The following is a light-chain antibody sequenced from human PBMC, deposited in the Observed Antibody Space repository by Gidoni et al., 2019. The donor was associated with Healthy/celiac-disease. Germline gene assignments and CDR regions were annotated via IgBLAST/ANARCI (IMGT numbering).Light chain of an antibody. CDR1: QSISSW. V-gene: IGKV1-5*03. Sequence: DIQMTQSPSTLSASVGDRVTITCRASQSISSWLAWYQQKPGKAPKLLIYKAYSLESGVPTRFSGRGSETEFTLTISSLQHDDFATYYCQQYNSPWTFGQGTKVEIK. J-gene: IGKJ1*01. CDR3: QQYNSPWT. CDR2: KAY.